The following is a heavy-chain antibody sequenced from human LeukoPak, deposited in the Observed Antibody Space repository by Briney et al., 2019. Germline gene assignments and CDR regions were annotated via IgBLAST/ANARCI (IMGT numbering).Heavy chain of an antibody. D-gene: IGHD3-9*01. J-gene: IGHJ5*02. CDR2: MNPNSGNT. CDR1: GYTFTSYD. Sequence: GASVKVSCKASGYTFTSYDIYWVRQATGQGLEWMGWMNPNSGNTGYAQKFQGRVTMTRNTSISTAYMELSSLRSEDTAVYYCARGPLYYDILTGYYHHWFDPWGQGTLVTVSS. CDR3: ARGPLYYDILTGYYHHWFDP. V-gene: IGHV1-8*01.